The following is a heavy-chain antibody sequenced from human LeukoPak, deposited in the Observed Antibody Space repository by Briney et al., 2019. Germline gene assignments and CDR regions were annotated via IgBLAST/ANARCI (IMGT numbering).Heavy chain of an antibody. V-gene: IGHV1-2*02. CDR1: GYTFTGYY. D-gene: IGHD6-13*01. CDR3: ARAGIAAAGFLYYYYYYMDV. Sequence: ASVKVSCKASGYTFTGYYMHWVRQAPGQGLEWMGWINPNSGGTNYAQKFQDRVTMTRDTSISTAYMELSSLRSEDTAVYYCARAGIAAAGFLYYYYYYMDVWGKGTTVTVSS. CDR2: INPNSGGT. J-gene: IGHJ6*03.